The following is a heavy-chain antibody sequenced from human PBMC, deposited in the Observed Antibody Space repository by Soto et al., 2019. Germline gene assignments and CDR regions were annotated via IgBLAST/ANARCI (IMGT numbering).Heavy chain of an antibody. CDR1: GCSFSSYL. Sequence: PVVSLILSCSASGCSFSSYLMHWFRQVPGKGLVWVSRINIEGTGTIYSDSVKGRFTISRDNAKNTLYLQMNSLRAEDNAVYYCVRAYESPGYTYEYWGQGTTVTVSS. CDR2: INIEGTGT. J-gene: IGHJ4*02. CDR3: VRAYESPGYTYEY. V-gene: IGHV3-74*01. D-gene: IGHD3-9*01.